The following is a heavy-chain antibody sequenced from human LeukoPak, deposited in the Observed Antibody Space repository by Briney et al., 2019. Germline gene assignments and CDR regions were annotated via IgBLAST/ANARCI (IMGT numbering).Heavy chain of an antibody. CDR1: GGSFSGYY. CDR3: AMRDLNYYYYMDV. J-gene: IGHJ6*03. Sequence: SETLSLTCAVYGGSFSGYYWSWIRPPPGKGLEWIGEINHSGSTNYNPSLKSRVTISVDTSKNQFSLKLSSVTAADTAVYYCAMRDLNYYYYMDVWGKGTTVTISS. CDR2: INHSGST. D-gene: IGHD3-16*01. V-gene: IGHV4-34*01.